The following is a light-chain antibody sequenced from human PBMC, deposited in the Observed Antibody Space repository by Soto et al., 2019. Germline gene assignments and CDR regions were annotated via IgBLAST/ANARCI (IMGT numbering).Light chain of an antibody. CDR2: GAS. CDR3: QQYNNGPPYT. CDR1: QSVSRN. Sequence: EIVMTQSPATLSVSPRERATLSCRASQSVSRNLAWYQQKPGQAPRLLIYGASTRATGIPARFSGSGSGTEFTLTISSLQSEDFAVYYCQQYNNGPPYTFGQGTKLEIK. V-gene: IGKV3-15*01. J-gene: IGKJ2*01.